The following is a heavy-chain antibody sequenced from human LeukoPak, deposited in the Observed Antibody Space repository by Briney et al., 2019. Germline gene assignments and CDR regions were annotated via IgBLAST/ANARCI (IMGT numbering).Heavy chain of an antibody. Sequence: PSQTLSLTCTVSGGSISSGSYYWSWIRQPAGKGLEWIGRIYTSGSTNYNPSLKSRVTISVDTSKNQFSLKLSSVTAADTAVYYCARGKIGSGSDPNYYYYYYMDVWGKGTTVTISS. J-gene: IGHJ6*03. V-gene: IGHV4-61*02. D-gene: IGHD3-10*01. CDR2: IYTSGST. CDR3: ARGKIGSGSDPNYYYYYYMDV. CDR1: GGSISSGSYY.